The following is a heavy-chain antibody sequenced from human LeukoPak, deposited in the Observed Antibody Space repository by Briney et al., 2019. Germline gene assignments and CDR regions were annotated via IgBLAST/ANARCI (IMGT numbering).Heavy chain of an antibody. J-gene: IGHJ5*02. D-gene: IGHD3-22*01. V-gene: IGHV4-30-2*01. CDR3: ARSPLAFYDSSGYPRVWFYP. CDR1: GDSISSGGYS. Sequence: SETLSLTCTVSGDSISSGGYSWSWIREPPGKGLEWIGYIYHIGYISQSGNIYQNPSLKSRVTISLDTSRNQFSLKLSSVTAADTAVYYCARSPLAFYDSSGYPRVWFYPWGQGTLVTVSS. CDR2: ISQSGNI.